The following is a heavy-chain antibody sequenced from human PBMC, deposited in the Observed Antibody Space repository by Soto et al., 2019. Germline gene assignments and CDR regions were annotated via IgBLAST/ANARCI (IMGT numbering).Heavy chain of an antibody. V-gene: IGHV1-18*04. CDR1: GYTFTSYG. CDR2: ISAYNGNT. CDR3: ARDGSGFATPNWFDP. D-gene: IGHD3-3*01. J-gene: IGHJ5*02. Sequence: ASVKVSFKASGYTFTSYGISWVRQAPGQGLEWMGWISAYNGNTNYAQKLQGRVTMTTDTSTSTAYMELRSLRSDDTAVYYCARDGSGFATPNWFDPWGQGTLVTVSS.